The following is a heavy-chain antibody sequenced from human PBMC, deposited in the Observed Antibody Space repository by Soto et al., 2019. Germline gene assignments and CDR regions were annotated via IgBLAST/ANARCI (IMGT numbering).Heavy chain of an antibody. Sequence: GGSLRLSCAASGFTFNNYAMSWVRQAPDKGLEWVSAISGRGGSTYYADSVKGRFTISRDNSKNTLFLQMNSLRAEDTAVYYFATASPVTTSLYSYYYGLDVWGRGNRVTVSS. V-gene: IGHV3-23*01. CDR3: ATASPVTTSLYSYYYGLDV. D-gene: IGHD4-17*01. J-gene: IGHJ6*02. CDR2: ISGRGGST. CDR1: GFTFNNYA.